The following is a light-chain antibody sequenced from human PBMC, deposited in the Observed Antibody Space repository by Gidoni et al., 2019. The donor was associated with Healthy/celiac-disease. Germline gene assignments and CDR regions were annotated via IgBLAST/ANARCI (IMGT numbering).Light chain of an antibody. V-gene: IGLV1-51*02. CDR3: GTWDSSLSAVV. CDR2: ENN. J-gene: IGLJ2*01. CDR1: SSNIGNNY. Sequence: QSVLTQPPSVSSAPVQKVTISCSGSSSNIGNNYVSWYQQLPGTAPKLLIYENNKRPSGIPDRCSGSKSGTSATLGITGLQTGDEADYYCGTWDSSLSAVVFGGGTKRTVL.